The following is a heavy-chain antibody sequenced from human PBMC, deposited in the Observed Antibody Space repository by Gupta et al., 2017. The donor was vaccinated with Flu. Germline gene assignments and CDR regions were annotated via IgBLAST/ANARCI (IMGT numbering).Heavy chain of an antibody. D-gene: IGHD2-21*01. J-gene: IGHJ6*02. CDR2: ISGSGGST. CDR3: AKDRMESLWWWGGYGMDV. Sequence: EVQLLESGGGLVQPGGSLRLSCAASGLTFSSYAMSWVRQAPGKGLEWVSAISGSGGSTYYADSVKGRFTISRDNSKNTLYLQMNSLRAEDTAVYYCAKDRMESLWWWGGYGMDVWGQGTTVTVSS. V-gene: IGHV3-23*01. CDR1: GLTFSSYA.